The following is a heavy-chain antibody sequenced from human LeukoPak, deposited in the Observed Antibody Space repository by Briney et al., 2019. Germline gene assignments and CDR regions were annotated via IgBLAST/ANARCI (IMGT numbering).Heavy chain of an antibody. CDR1: GGSISSGDYY. CDR3: ARALIGDGGTLNFDY. J-gene: IGHJ4*02. Sequence: PSETLSLTCTVSGGSISSGDYYWSWIRQPPGKGLEWIGYIYYSGSTYYNPSLKSRVTISVDTSKNQFSLKLSSVTAADTAVYYCARALIGDGGTLNFDYWGQGTLVTVSS. V-gene: IGHV4-30-4*01. D-gene: IGHD3-10*01. CDR2: IYYSGST.